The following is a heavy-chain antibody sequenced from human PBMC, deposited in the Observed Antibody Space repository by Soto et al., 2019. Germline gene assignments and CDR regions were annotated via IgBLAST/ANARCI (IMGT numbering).Heavy chain of an antibody. CDR3: ARLVPYYDILTGYYKEGWFDP. Sequence: PSVTLSLTCTVSGGYLSSYYWSWIRQPPGKGLEWIGYIYYSGSTNYNPSLKSRVTISVDTSKNQFSLKLSSVTAADTAVYYCARLVPYYDILTGYYKEGWFDPWGQGTLVTVSS. CDR2: IYYSGST. V-gene: IGHV4-59*08. CDR1: GGYLSSYY. J-gene: IGHJ5*02. D-gene: IGHD3-9*01.